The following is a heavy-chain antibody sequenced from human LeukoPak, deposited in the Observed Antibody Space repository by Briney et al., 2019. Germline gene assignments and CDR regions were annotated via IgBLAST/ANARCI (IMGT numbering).Heavy chain of an antibody. D-gene: IGHD6-13*01. V-gene: IGHV1-18*01. CDR2: ISAYNGNT. Sequence: GASVKVSCKASGYTFTSYGISWVRQAPGQGLEWMGWISAYNGNTNYAQKLQGRVTMTTDTSTSTAYMGLRSLRSDDTAVYYCARDSTEAAAGPNWFDPWGQGTLVTVSS. CDR3: ARDSTEAAAGPNWFDP. CDR1: GYTFTSYG. J-gene: IGHJ5*02.